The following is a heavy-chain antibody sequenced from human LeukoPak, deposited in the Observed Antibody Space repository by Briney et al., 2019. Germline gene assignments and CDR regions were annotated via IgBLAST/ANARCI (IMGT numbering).Heavy chain of an antibody. V-gene: IGHV4-34*01. D-gene: IGHD4-17*01. J-gene: IGHJ3*02. CDR1: GGSFSGYY. CDR2: INHSGST. Sequence: SESLSLTRAVYGGSFSGYYWSWIRQPPGKGLEWIGEINHSGSTNYNPSLKSRVTISVDTSKNQFSLKLSSVTAADTAVYYCASPMTTVTPDAFDIWGQGTMVTVSS. CDR3: ASPMTTVTPDAFDI.